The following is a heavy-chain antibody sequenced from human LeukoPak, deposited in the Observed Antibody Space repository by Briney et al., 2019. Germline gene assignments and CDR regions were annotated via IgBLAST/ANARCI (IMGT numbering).Heavy chain of an antibody. J-gene: IGHJ4*02. D-gene: IGHD3-3*01. Sequence: GGSLRLSCEASGFTSKKYGMHWVRQAPGKGLEWVAFISHDGSDKYYADSVKGRFTISSDNSKNTQFLQMNSLRVEDTAMYYCAKEGESGYSGGFDYWGQGTLVTVSS. CDR1: GFTSKKYG. V-gene: IGHV3-30*18. CDR3: AKEGESGYSGGFDY. CDR2: ISHDGSDK.